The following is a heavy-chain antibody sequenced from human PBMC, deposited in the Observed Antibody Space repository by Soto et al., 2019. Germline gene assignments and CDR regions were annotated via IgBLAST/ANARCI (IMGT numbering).Heavy chain of an antibody. Sequence: SETLSLTCTVSGGSISSGGYYWSWIRQHPGKGLEWIGYIYYSGSTYYNPSLKSRVTISVDTSKNQFSLKLSSVTAADTAVYYCAGGSSKYDILTGYQYYYYGMDVWGQGTTVTVSS. CDR2: IYYSGST. J-gene: IGHJ6*02. V-gene: IGHV4-31*03. D-gene: IGHD3-9*01. CDR1: GGSISSGGYY. CDR3: AGGSSKYDILTGYQYYYYGMDV.